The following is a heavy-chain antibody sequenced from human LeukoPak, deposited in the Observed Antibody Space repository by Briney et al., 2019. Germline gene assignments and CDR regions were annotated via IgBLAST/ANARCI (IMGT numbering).Heavy chain of an antibody. D-gene: IGHD3-10*01. CDR2: IYYSGST. Sequence: SETLSLTCIVSGGSISSGGYYWSWIRQHPGKGPEWIGYIYYSGSTYYNPSLKSRVTISVDTSKNQFSLKLSSVTAADTAVYYCAASPMVRGVILFDYWGQGTLVTVSS. CDR1: GGSISSGGYY. CDR3: AASPMVRGVILFDY. J-gene: IGHJ4*02. V-gene: IGHV4-31*03.